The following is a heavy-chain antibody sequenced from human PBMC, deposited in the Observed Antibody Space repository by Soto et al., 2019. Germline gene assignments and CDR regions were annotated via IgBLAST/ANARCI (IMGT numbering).Heavy chain of an antibody. Sequence: GESLKISCAASGFTFSSYAMSWVRQAPGKGLEWVSAISGSGGSTYYADSEKGRFTISRENSKNTLYLQMNSLRAEDTAVYYCATPEGQLVDYWGQGTLVTVSS. CDR1: GFTFSSYA. D-gene: IGHD6-6*01. CDR2: ISGSGGST. CDR3: ATPEGQLVDY. V-gene: IGHV3-23*01. J-gene: IGHJ4*02.